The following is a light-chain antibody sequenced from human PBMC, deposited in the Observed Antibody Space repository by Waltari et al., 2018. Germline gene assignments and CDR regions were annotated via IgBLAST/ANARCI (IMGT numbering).Light chain of an antibody. CDR1: QSVSSNY. V-gene: IGKV3-20*01. Sequence: EIVLTQSPGTLSLSPGERATLSCRASQSVSSNYLAWYQQKPGQAPRLLIYGASSRATGIPDRFSGSESGTDFTLTISRLEPEDFAVYYCQQYGSSRLTFGGGTKVEIK. CDR2: GAS. CDR3: QQYGSSRLT. J-gene: IGKJ4*01.